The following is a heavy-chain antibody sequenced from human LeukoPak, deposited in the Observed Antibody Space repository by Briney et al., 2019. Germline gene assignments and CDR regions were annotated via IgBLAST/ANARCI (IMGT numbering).Heavy chain of an antibody. J-gene: IGHJ4*02. V-gene: IGHV1-69*05. CDR2: IIPIFGTA. Sequence: ASVKVSCKASGGTFSSYAISWVRQAPGQGLEWMGGIIPIFGTANYAQKFQGRVTMTRNTSISTAYMELSSLRSEDTAVYYCLYCSTKNGDYYFDYWGQGTLVTVPS. CDR1: GGTFSSYA. CDR3: LYCSTKNGDYYFDY. D-gene: IGHD2-2*01.